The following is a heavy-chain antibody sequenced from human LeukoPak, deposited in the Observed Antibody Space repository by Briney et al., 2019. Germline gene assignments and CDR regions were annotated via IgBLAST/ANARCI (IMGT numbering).Heavy chain of an antibody. Sequence: SVKVSCKASGGTFSSYAISWVRQAPGQGLEWMGGIIPIFGTANYAQKFQGRVTITADESTSTAYMELSSLRSEDTAVYYCARAGSEYYYGSGSSGPFDYWGQGTLVTVSS. V-gene: IGHV1-69*13. CDR2: IIPIFGTA. CDR1: GGTFSSYA. CDR3: ARAGSEYYYGSGSSGPFDY. J-gene: IGHJ4*02. D-gene: IGHD3-10*01.